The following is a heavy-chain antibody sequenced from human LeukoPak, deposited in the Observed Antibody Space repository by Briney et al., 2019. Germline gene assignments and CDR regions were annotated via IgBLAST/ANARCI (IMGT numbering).Heavy chain of an antibody. V-gene: IGHV3-7*01. CDR2: IKQDGSEK. J-gene: IGHJ4*02. Sequence: GGSLRLSCAASGLTFSTYWMSWVRQAPGKGLEWVANIKQDGSEKYYVDSVKGRFTISRDNAKNSLYLQMNSLRAEDTAVYYCAAPFYPRYDNSGYYYYWGQGTLVTVSS. CDR3: AAPFYPRYDNSGYYYY. D-gene: IGHD3-22*01. CDR1: GLTFSTYW.